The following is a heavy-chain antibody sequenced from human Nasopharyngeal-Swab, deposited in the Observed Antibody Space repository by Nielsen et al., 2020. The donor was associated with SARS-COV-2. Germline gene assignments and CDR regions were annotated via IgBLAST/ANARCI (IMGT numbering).Heavy chain of an antibody. CDR2: IIPIFGTA. CDR3: ARGMGSGGYYYYHHYMDV. D-gene: IGHD3-16*01. J-gene: IGHJ6*03. CDR1: GGTFSSYA. V-gene: IGHV1-69*05. Sequence: SVKVSCKASGGTFSSYAISWVRQAPGQGLEWMGGIIPIFGTANYAQKFQGRVTITTDKSTSTAYMELSSLRSEDTAVYYCARGMGSGGYYYYHHYMDVWGKGTTVTVSS.